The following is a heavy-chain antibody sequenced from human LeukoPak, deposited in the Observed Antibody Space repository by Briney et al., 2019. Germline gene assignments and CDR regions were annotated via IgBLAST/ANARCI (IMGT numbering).Heavy chain of an antibody. CDR1: GGTFSSYA. V-gene: IGHV1-69*01. J-gene: IGHJ6*02. D-gene: IGHD6-19*01. Sequence: GSSVKVSCKASGGTFSSYAISWVRQAPGQGLEWMGGIIPIFGTANYAQKFQGRATITADESTSTAYMELSSLRSEDTAVYYCARGSGIAVAGYYYYGMDVWGQGTTVTVSS. CDR3: ARGSGIAVAGYYYYGMDV. CDR2: IIPIFGTA.